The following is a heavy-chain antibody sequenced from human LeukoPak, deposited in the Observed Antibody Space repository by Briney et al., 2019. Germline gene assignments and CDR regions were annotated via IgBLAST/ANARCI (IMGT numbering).Heavy chain of an antibody. V-gene: IGHV3-21*01. D-gene: IGHD6-6*01. CDR3: ARVRDSSSSLDY. CDR1: GFTFSNYS. J-gene: IGHJ4*02. Sequence: GGSLRLSCAASGFTFSNYSMNWVRQAPGKGLEWVSSISSSSSYIYYADSVKGRFTISRDNAKNSLYLQMNSLRAEDTAVYYCARVRDSSSSLDYWGQGTLVTVSS. CDR2: ISSSSSYI.